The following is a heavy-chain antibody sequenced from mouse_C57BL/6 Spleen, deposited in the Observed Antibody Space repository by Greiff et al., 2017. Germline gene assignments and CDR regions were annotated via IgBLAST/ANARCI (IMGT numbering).Heavy chain of an antibody. D-gene: IGHD2-5*01. CDR1: GYAFSSSW. CDR3: ARGELYSNSFAY. V-gene: IGHV1-82*01. CDR2: ICPGDGDT. J-gene: IGHJ3*01. Sequence: QVQLQQSGPELVKPGASVKISCKASGYAFSSSWMNWVQQRPGKGLEWVGRICPGDGDTNYTEKVKGKATLTGDKSSSTPYMQLSSLTSEDSAVYFCARGELYSNSFAYWGQGTLVTVSA.